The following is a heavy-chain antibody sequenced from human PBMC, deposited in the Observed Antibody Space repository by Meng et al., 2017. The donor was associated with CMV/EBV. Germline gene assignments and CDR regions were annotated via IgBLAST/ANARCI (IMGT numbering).Heavy chain of an antibody. Sequence: ASVKVSCKASGYTFTSYGISWVRQAPGQGLEWMGWISAYNGNTNYAQKLQGRVTMTTDTSTSTAYMELRSLRSDDTAVYYCARGGIRYPYYYGMDVWGQGTAVTVSS. D-gene: IGHD3-9*01. J-gene: IGHJ6*02. CDR3: ARGGIRYPYYYGMDV. CDR2: ISAYNGNT. V-gene: IGHV1-18*01. CDR1: GYTFTSYG.